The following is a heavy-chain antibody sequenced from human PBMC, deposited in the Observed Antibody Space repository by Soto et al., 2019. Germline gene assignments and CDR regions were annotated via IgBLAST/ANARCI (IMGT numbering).Heavy chain of an antibody. D-gene: IGHD3-22*01. J-gene: IGHJ1*01. CDR3: AREADSPYYYDSSGYYYVQYFQH. CDR2: ISSSSSTI. CDR1: GFTFSSYS. Sequence: GGSLRLSCAASGFTFSSYSMNWVRQAPGKGLEWVSYISSSSSTIYYADSVKGRFTISRDNAKNSLYLQMNSLRDEDTAVYYCAREADSPYYYDSSGYYYVQYFQHWGQGTLVTVSS. V-gene: IGHV3-48*02.